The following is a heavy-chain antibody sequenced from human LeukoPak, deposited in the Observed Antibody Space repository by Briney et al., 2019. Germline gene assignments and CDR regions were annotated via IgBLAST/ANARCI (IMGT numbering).Heavy chain of an antibody. J-gene: IGHJ4*02. CDR3: ARDRKVDSTTDYFEY. CDR2: INPNNGAT. V-gene: IGHV1-2*02. D-gene: IGHD3/OR15-3a*01. CDR1: GYTFTGYY. Sequence: GASVQVSCKASGYTFTGYYMHWVRQAPGQGLEWMGWINPNNGATNYAQKFRGGVTMTRDTSINTAYMEVSGLRSDDTAVYYCARDRKVDSTTDYFEYWGQGTLVTVSS.